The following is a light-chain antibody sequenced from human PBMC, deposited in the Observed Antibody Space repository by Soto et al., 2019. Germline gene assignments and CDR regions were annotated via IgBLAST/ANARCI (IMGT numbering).Light chain of an antibody. J-gene: IGKJ4*01. CDR3: QQRYSTQKT. CDR1: QSISSY. V-gene: IGKV1-39*01. Sequence: DIQMTQSPSSLSASVGDRVTITCRASQSISSYLNWYQQKPGKAPKVLIYAASSLQSGDPSRFSCSGSGTDFTLTISRLQPADFATYYCQQRYSTQKTFGRGTKVEIK. CDR2: AAS.